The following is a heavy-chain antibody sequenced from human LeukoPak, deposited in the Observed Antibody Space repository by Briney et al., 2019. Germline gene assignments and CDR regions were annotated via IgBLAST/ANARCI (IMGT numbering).Heavy chain of an antibody. J-gene: IGHJ4*02. CDR1: GGSISSGDHY. Sequence: PSETLSLTCTVSGGSISSGDHYWRWIRQPPGKGLEWIGYIYYSGNTYYNPALKSRVIISVDMSKNQFSLKLSSVTAADTAVYYCASYYDSSGYYHFDYWGQGALVTVSS. V-gene: IGHV4-30-4*01. CDR2: IYYSGNT. D-gene: IGHD3-22*01. CDR3: ASYYDSSGYYHFDY.